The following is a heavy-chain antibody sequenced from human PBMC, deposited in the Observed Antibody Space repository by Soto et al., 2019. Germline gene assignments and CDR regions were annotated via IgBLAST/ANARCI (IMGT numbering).Heavy chain of an antibody. J-gene: IGHJ6*02. CDR3: ARVSGRIAVALGYYYGMDV. Sequence: QVQLVQSGAEVKKPGASVKVSCKASGYTFTSYGISWVRQAPGQGLEWMGWISAYNGNTNYAQKLQGRVTMPTDTSTSTAYMELRSLRSDDTAVYYCARVSGRIAVALGYYYGMDVWGQGTTVTVSS. V-gene: IGHV1-18*01. CDR1: GYTFTSYG. CDR2: ISAYNGNT. D-gene: IGHD6-19*01.